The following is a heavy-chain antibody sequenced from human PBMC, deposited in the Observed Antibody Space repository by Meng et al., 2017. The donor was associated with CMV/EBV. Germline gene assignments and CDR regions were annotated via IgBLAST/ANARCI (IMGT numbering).Heavy chain of an antibody. CDR2: INPYSGGT. Sequence: CTAAGYTVTGYYMHLVRQGPGQGLELVWWINPYSGGTNYAQKFQGSVTMTSDTSTSTAYMELIRLRSDDTAVYYCARDFLTNWFDPWGQGTLVTVSS. J-gene: IGHJ5*02. V-gene: IGHV1-2*02. CDR1: GYTVTGYY. CDR3: ARDFLTNWFDP.